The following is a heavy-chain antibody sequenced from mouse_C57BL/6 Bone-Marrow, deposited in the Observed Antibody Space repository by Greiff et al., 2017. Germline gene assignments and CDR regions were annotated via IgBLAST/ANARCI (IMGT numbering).Heavy chain of an antibody. V-gene: IGHV5-12*01. CDR3: ARQRTCYSDWYFDV. CDR2: ISNGGGST. D-gene: IGHD2-12*01. Sequence: EVMLVESGGGLVQPGGSLKLSCAASGFTFSDYYMYWVRQTPEKRLEWVAYISNGGGSTYYPDTVKGRFTISRDNAKNTLCLQMSRLKSEDTAMYYCARQRTCYSDWYFDVWGKGTTVTVSS. J-gene: IGHJ1*03. CDR1: GFTFSDYY.